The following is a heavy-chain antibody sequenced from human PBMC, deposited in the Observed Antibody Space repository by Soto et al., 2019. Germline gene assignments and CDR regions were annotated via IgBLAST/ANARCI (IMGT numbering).Heavy chain of an antibody. CDR2: IIPILGIA. CDR1: GGTFSSYT. Sequence: SVKVSCKASGGTFSSYTISWVRQAPGQGLEWMGRIIPILGIANYAQKFQGRVTITADKSTSTAYMELSSLRSDDTAVYYCAREYIVVVPAASDYYYYGMDVWGQGTTVTVSS. J-gene: IGHJ6*02. D-gene: IGHD2-2*01. V-gene: IGHV1-69*04. CDR3: AREYIVVVPAASDYYYYGMDV.